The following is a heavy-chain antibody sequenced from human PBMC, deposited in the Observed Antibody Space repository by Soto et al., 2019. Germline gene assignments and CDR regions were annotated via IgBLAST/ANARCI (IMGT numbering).Heavy chain of an antibody. CDR2: ISASGGST. J-gene: IGHJ4*02. Sequence: EVQLLDSGGGLVQPGGSLRLSCVASGFTSSSCAMRWVRQAPGKGLEWVSGISASGGSTYYADSVKGRFTISRDNSKNTLYLQMNSLRAEDTAGYYCATTGLGTGRYFFHDWGQGTLVTVSS. D-gene: IGHD2-8*02. CDR3: ATTGLGTGRYFFHD. CDR1: GFTSSSCA. V-gene: IGHV3-23*01.